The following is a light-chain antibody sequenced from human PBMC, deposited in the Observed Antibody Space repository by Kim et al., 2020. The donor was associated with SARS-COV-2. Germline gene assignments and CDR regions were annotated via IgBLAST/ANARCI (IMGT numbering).Light chain of an antibody. J-gene: IGLJ2*01. V-gene: IGLV2-14*01. CDR3: SSYTSSSTFFL. CDR2: DVS. CDR1: SSDVGGYNY. Sequence: QSALTQPASVSGSPGQSITISCTGTSSDVGGYNYVSWYQQHPGKAPKLMIYDVSKRPSGVSNRFSGSKSGNTASLTISGLQAEDEADYYCSSYTSSSTFFLFGGGTQLTVL.